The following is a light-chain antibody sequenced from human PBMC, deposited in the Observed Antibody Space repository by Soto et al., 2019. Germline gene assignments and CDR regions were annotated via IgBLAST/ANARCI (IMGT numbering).Light chain of an antibody. Sequence: EIAMTQSPATLSVSPGERATLSCRASQSVDSKLAWYQQKPGLGPRLLIYGASNRATGIPARFSGSGSGTEFTLTISSLQSEDFAVYYCQHYSTWLWTFGQGTKVEIK. CDR2: GAS. V-gene: IGKV3-15*01. J-gene: IGKJ1*01. CDR3: QHYSTWLWT. CDR1: QSVDSK.